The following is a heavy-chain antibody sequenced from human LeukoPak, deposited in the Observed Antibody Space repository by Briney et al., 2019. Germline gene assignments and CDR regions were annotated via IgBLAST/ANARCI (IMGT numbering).Heavy chain of an antibody. J-gene: IGHJ4*02. CDR1: GSTFSSKA. Sequence: GGPLGLSCQASGSTFSSKALSWVRQAPGKGLEWVSIISDSDGDTYYADSVKGRFTISRDNSKSTLHLQMNSLRAEDTAVYYCAKVRAGWYYDHWGQGILVTVSS. V-gene: IGHV3-23*01. CDR3: AKVRAGWYYDH. D-gene: IGHD6-19*01. CDR2: ISDSDGDT.